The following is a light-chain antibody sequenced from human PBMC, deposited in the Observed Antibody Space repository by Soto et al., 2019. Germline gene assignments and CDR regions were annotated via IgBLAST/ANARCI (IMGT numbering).Light chain of an antibody. CDR2: VNN. CDR1: SPNIGSNS. CDR3: AAWDDSLSAVV. V-gene: IGLV1-44*01. J-gene: IGLJ2*01. Sequence: QSVLTQPTSASGTPGQRVTISCSGSSPNIGSNSVNWYQQLPGAAPKLLIYVNNQRPSGVPDRFSGSKSGTSASLAISGLQSEDEADYYCAAWDDSLSAVVFGGGTKVTVL.